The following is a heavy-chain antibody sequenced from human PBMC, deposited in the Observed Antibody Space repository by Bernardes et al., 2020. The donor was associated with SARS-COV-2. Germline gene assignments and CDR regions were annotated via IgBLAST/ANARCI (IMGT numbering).Heavy chain of an antibody. V-gene: IGHV1-2*02. CDR2: INPKSGGT. Sequence: ASVKVSCKASGYPFTGYYIHWVRQAPGQGLEWMGWINPKSGGTNYAQRFQGRVTMTRDTSISTAYMELSRLRSDDTAVYYCALPPTNYDRYAMDVWGQGTTVTVSS. D-gene: IGHD3-22*01. CDR1: GYPFTGYY. CDR3: ALPPTNYDRYAMDV. J-gene: IGHJ6*02.